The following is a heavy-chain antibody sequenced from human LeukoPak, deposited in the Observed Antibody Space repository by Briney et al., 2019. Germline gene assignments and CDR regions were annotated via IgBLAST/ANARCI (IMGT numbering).Heavy chain of an antibody. D-gene: IGHD3-16*02. CDR1: GFTFSSYG. Sequence: GGSLRLSCAASGFTFSSYGMHWVRQAPGKGLEWVAFTRYDGSNKYYADSVKGRFTISRDNSKNTLYLQMNSLRAEDTAVYYCAKEGGYGELSSYFDYWGQGTLVTVSS. CDR2: TRYDGSNK. J-gene: IGHJ4*02. V-gene: IGHV3-30*02. CDR3: AKEGGYGELSSYFDY.